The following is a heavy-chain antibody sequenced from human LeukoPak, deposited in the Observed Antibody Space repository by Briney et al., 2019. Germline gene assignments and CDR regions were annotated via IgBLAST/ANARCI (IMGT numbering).Heavy chain of an antibody. J-gene: IGHJ4*02. CDR2: FDPEDGET. D-gene: IGHD6-13*01. CDR3: ATGIAAAGTPPYY. V-gene: IGHV1-24*01. CDR1: GYTLTELS. Sequence: ASVKVSCKVSGYTLTELSMHWERQAPGKGLEWMGGFDPEDGETIYAQKFQGRVTMTEDTSTDTAYMELSSLRSEDTAVYYCATGIAAAGTPPYYWGQGTLVTVSS.